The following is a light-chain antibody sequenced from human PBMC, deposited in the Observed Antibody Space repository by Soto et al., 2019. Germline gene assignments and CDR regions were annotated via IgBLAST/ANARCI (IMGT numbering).Light chain of an antibody. CDR2: EVT. CDR3: SSYAGNYNLV. V-gene: IGLV2-8*01. CDR1: SSDVGDYDY. J-gene: IGLJ7*01. Sequence: QSALTQPPSASGSPGQSVTISCTGTSSDVGDYDYVSWYQQHPGKAPKLMIYEVTKRPSGVPDRFSGSKSGNTASLTVSGLQAEDEADYYCSSYAGNYNLVFGGGTQLTVL.